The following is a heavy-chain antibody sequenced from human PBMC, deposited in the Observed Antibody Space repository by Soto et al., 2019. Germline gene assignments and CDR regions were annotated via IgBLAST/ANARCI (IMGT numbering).Heavy chain of an antibody. CDR3: ASLAATPDYYYGMDV. D-gene: IGHD2-15*01. CDR1: GGSISSSSYY. Sequence: SETLSLTCTVSGGSISSSSYYWGWIRQPPGKGLEWIGSIYYSGSTYYNPSLKSRVTISVDTSKNQFSLKLSSVTAADTAVYYCASLAATPDYYYGMDVWGQGTTVTVSS. CDR2: IYYSGST. J-gene: IGHJ6*02. V-gene: IGHV4-39*01.